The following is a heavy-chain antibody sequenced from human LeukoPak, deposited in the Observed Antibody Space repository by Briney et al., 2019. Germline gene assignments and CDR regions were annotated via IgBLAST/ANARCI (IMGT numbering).Heavy chain of an antibody. CDR2: INSDGSST. CDR3: GRGYSSSWYNCFDP. Sequence: GGSLRLSCAASGFTFSSYWMHLGRQAPGKGLGWVSRINSDGSSTSYADSVKGRFTISRDNAKSTLYLQMNSLGVEDTAVYYCGRGYSSSWYNCFDPCRQGTLATVSS. CDR1: GFTFSSYW. D-gene: IGHD6-13*01. V-gene: IGHV3-74*01. J-gene: IGHJ5*02.